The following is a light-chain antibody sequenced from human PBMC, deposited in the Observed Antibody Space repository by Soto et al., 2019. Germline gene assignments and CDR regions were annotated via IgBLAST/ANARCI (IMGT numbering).Light chain of an antibody. CDR1: SSDVGGYNY. J-gene: IGLJ1*01. Sequence: QSALTQPASVSGSPGQSITISCTGTSSDVGGYNYVSWYQQHPGKAPKLMIYEVSNRPSGVSNRFSGSKSGNTASLTISGLQAEDEDDYYCSSYTSSSTLGVFGTGTKATVL. CDR2: EVS. CDR3: SSYTSSSTLGV. V-gene: IGLV2-14*01.